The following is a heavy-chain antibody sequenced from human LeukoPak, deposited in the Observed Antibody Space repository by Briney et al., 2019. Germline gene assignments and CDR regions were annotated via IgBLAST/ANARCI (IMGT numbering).Heavy chain of an antibody. V-gene: IGHV4-59*08. Sequence: PSETLSLTCTVSDGSISSYYWSWIRQPPGKGLEWIGYIYYSGSTNYNPSLKSRVTISVDTSKNQFSLKLSSVTAADTAVYYCARLLGYYYDSSGIRDAFDIWGQGTMVTVSS. CDR1: DGSISSYY. CDR2: IYYSGST. CDR3: ARLLGYYYDSSGIRDAFDI. J-gene: IGHJ3*02. D-gene: IGHD3-22*01.